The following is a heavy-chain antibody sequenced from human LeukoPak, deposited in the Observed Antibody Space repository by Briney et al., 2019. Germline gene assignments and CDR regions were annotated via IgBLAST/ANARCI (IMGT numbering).Heavy chain of an antibody. J-gene: IGHJ4*02. Sequence: SETLSLTCAVYGGSFSGHYWSWIRQPPGKGLEWIGEINHSGSTNYNPSLKSRVTISVDTSKNQFSLKLSSVTAADTAVYYCARHRDYGDYDDYWGQGILVTVSS. V-gene: IGHV4-34*01. CDR2: INHSGST. CDR3: ARHRDYGDYDDY. D-gene: IGHD4-17*01. CDR1: GGSFSGHY.